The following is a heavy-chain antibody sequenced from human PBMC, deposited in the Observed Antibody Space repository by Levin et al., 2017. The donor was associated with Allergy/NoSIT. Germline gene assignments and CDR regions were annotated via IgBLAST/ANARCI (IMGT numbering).Heavy chain of an antibody. D-gene: IGHD6-19*01. CDR3: ARSRSSGWHFDY. CDR1: GFTFSSYS. Sequence: SCAASGFTFSSYSMNWVRQAPGKGLEWVSSISSSSSYIYYADSVKGRFTISRDNAKNSLYLQMNSLRAEDTAVYYCARSRSSGWHFDYWGQGTLVTVSS. V-gene: IGHV3-21*01. J-gene: IGHJ4*02. CDR2: ISSSSSYI.